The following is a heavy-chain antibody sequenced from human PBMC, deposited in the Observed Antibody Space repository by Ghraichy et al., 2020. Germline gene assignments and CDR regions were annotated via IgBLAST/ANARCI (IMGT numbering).Heavy chain of an antibody. Sequence: GGSLRLSCAASGFSFSDYYMHWVRQAPGKGLEWVSYIRGSARTIHYADFVKGRFTISRDNAKNSLYLHMNSLRAEDTAVYYCARDQGPPYGGNAAFDYWGRGTLVTVSS. CDR3: ARDQGPPYGGNAAFDY. V-gene: IGHV3-11*01. CDR1: GFSFSDYY. CDR2: IRGSARTI. J-gene: IGHJ4*02. D-gene: IGHD4-23*01.